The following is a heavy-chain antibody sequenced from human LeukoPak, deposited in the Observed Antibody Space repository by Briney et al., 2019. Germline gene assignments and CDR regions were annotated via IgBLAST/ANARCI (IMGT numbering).Heavy chain of an antibody. CDR3: AKDKGRGYGIDY. D-gene: IGHD5-18*01. CDR2: ISYDGSNK. J-gene: IGHJ4*02. V-gene: IGHV3-30*18. CDR1: GFTFSSYG. Sequence: GGSLRLSCAASGFTFSSYGTHWVRQAPGKGLEWEAVISYDGSNKYYADSVKGRFTISRDNSKNTLHLQMNSLRAEDTAVYYCAKDKGRGYGIDYWGQGTLVTVSS.